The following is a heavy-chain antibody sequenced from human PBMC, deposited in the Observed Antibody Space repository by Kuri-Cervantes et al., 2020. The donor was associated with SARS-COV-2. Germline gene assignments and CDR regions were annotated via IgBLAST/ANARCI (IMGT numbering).Heavy chain of an antibody. V-gene: IGHV1-69*06. D-gene: IGHD4-11*01. Sequence: SVKVSCKASGSTFSNYTITWVRQAPGQGLEWMGRIIPIFETAHYAQKFQGRLTITADKSTSTAYMELSSLRSEDTAVYYCARSPTTVRVNWFDPWGQGTLVTVSS. CDR3: ARSPTTVRVNWFDP. CDR1: GSTFSNYT. CDR2: IIPIFETA. J-gene: IGHJ5*02.